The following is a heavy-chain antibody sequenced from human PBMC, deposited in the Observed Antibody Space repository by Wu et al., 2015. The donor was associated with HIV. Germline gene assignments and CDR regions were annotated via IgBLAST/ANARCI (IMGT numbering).Heavy chain of an antibody. D-gene: IGHD1-7*01. J-gene: IGHJ6*03. V-gene: IGHV1-2*02. CDR3: ARDTPPVTGTPKLFYYYYYMDV. Sequence: QVQLVQSGAEVKKPGASVKVSCKASGYTFTGYYMHWVRQAPGQGLEWMGWINPNSGGTNYAQKFQGRVTMTRDTSISTAYMELSRLRSDDTAVYYCARDTPPVTGTPKLFYYYYYMDVVGQRDHGHRLL. CDR1: GYTFTGYY. CDR2: INPNSGGT.